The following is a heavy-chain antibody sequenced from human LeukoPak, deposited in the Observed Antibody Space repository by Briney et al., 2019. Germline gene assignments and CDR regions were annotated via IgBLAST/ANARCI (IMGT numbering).Heavy chain of an antibody. CDR2: IYYSGST. Sequence: PSETLSLTCTVSGGSISSYYWSWIRQPPGKGLEWIGYIYYSGSTNYNPSLKSRVTISVDTSKNQFSLKLSSVTAADTAVYYCARVPYYGSGSYDYYYGMDVWGRGTTVTVSS. J-gene: IGHJ6*02. D-gene: IGHD3-10*01. CDR1: GGSISSYY. CDR3: ARVPYYGSGSYDYYYGMDV. V-gene: IGHV4-59*12.